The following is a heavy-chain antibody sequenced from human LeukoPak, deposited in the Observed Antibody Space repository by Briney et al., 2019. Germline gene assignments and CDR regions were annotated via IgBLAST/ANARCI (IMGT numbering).Heavy chain of an antibody. CDR1: GLTFSSYA. J-gene: IGHJ6*02. D-gene: IGHD3-22*01. V-gene: IGHV3-30-3*01. CDR3: ARERTYYYDSSGYNYGMDV. CDR2: ISYDGSNK. Sequence: PGGSLRLSCAASGLTFSSYAMHWVRQAPGKGLEWVAVISYDGSNKYYADSVKGRFTISRDNSKNTLYLQMNSLRAEDTAVYHCARERTYYYDSSGYNYGMDVWGQGTTVTVSS.